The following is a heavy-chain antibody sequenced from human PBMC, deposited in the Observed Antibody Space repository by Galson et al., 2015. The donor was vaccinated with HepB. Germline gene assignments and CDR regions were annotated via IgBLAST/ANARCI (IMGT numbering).Heavy chain of an antibody. CDR3: ARVVPAATVSWFDP. CDR2: MNPNSGNT. D-gene: IGHD2-2*01. Sequence: SVKVSCKASGYTFTSYDINWVRQATGQGLEWMGWMNPNSGNTGYAQKFQGRVTMTRNTSISTAYMELSSLRSEDTAVYYCARVVPAATVSWFDPWGQGTLVTVSS. CDR1: GYTFTSYD. J-gene: IGHJ5*02. V-gene: IGHV1-8*01.